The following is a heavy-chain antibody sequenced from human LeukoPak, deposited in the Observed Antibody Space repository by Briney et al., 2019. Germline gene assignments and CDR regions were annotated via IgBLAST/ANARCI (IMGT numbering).Heavy chain of an antibody. Sequence: ASVKVPCKASGYTFTSYYMHWVRQAPGQGLEWMGIINPSGGSTSYAQKFQGRVTMTRDTSTSTVYMELSSLRSEDTAVYYCARDLAGHCSSTSCYPGPFDYWGQGTLVTVSS. CDR3: ARDLAGHCSSTSCYPGPFDY. CDR1: GYTFTSYY. CDR2: INPSGGST. D-gene: IGHD2-2*01. J-gene: IGHJ4*02. V-gene: IGHV1-46*01.